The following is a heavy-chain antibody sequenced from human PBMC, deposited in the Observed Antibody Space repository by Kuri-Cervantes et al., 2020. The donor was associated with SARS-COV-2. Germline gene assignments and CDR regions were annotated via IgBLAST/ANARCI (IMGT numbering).Heavy chain of an antibody. Sequence: ETLSLTCAASGFTFSGHWIHWVRQAPGKGLEWVSAIGTAGDPYYPGSVKGRFTISRENAKNSLYLQMNSLRAGDTAVYYCARSIVAAAGTDYYYGMDVWGQGTTVTVSS. CDR1: GFTFSGHW. CDR3: ARSIVAAAGTDYYYGMDV. CDR2: IGTAGDP. V-gene: IGHV3-13*05. J-gene: IGHJ6*02. D-gene: IGHD6-13*01.